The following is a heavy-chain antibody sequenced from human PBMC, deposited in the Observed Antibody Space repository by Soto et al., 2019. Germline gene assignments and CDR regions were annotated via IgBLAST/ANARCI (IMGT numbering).Heavy chain of an antibody. J-gene: IGHJ4*02. V-gene: IGHV4-34*01. CDR1: GGSFSGYY. Sequence: SETLSLTCAVYGGSFSGYYWSWIRQPPGRGLEWIGEINHSGSTNYNPSLKSRVTISVDTSKNQFSLKLSSVTAADTAVYYCARGSRWLQSLDYWGQGTLVTVSS. D-gene: IGHD5-12*01. CDR3: ARGSRWLQSLDY. CDR2: INHSGST.